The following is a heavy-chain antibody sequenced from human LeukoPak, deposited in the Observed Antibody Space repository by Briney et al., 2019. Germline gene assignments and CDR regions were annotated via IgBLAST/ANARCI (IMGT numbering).Heavy chain of an antibody. V-gene: IGHV1-69*13. CDR3: ARVTEPHTYYYYGMDV. Sequence: GASVTVSCKASGGTFSSYAISWVRQAPGQGLEWMGGIIPIFGTANYAQKFQGRVTITADESTSTAYMELSSLRSEDTAVYYCARVTEPHTYYYYGMDVWGQGTTVTVSS. CDR2: IIPIFGTA. J-gene: IGHJ6*02. CDR1: GGTFSSYA. D-gene: IGHD1-14*01.